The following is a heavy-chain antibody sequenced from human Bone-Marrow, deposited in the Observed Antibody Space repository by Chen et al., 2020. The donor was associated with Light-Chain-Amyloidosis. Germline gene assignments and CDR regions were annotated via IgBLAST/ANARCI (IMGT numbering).Heavy chain of an antibody. J-gene: IGHJ4*02. V-gene: IGHV3-74*01. Sequence: EVQLVESGGGLVQPGGSLRLSCAASGFIFSNYVMHWVRQAHGEGLVWVSRIPTDENVATYADSVKGRFTISRDNAKNPLYLQMNSLRAEDTAVYYCTRDINWDLFDYWGQGTLVTVSS. CDR1: GFIFSNYV. CDR3: TRDINWDLFDY. CDR2: IPTDENVA. D-gene: IGHD1-20*01.